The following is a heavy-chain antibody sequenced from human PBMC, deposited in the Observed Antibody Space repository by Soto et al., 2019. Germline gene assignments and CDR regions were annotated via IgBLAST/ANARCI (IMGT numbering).Heavy chain of an antibody. J-gene: IGHJ4*02. CDR1: GFTFSSYN. CDR3: ARSLGYCSGGNCYYFDC. D-gene: IGHD2-15*01. Sequence: EVQLVESGGGLVKPGGSLRLSCAASGFTFSSYNMNWVRQAPGKGLEWVSSISSSSDYMYYADSVKGRFTISRDNAKHSLYVQMNSLRAEDTAVYYCARSLGYCSGGNCYYFDCWGQGPLVTVSS. CDR2: ISSSSDYM. V-gene: IGHV3-21*01.